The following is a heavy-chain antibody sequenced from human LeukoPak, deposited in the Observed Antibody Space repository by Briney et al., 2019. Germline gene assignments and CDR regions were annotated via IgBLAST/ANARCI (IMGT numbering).Heavy chain of an antibody. V-gene: IGHV4-34*01. D-gene: IGHD4-11*01. J-gene: IGHJ4*02. CDR2: INHSGST. CDR1: GGSFSGYY. CDR3: AGLMTTVTTADY. Sequence: SETLSLTCAVYGGSFSGYYWSWIRQPPGKGLEWIGEINHSGSTNYNPSPKSRVTISVDTSKNQFSLKLSSVTAADTAVYYCAGLMTTVTTADYWGQGTLVTVSS.